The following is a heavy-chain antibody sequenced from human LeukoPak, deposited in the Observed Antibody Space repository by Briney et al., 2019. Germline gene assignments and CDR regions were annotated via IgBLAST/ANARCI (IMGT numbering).Heavy chain of an antibody. D-gene: IGHD7-27*01. CDR3: ARLRNWEGGLAAFDI. CDR1: GGSISSYY. Sequence: SETLSLTCTVSGGSISSYYWSWIRQPPGKGLEWIGYIYYSGSTNYNPSLKSRVTISVDTSKNQFSLKLSSVTAADTAVYYCARLRNWEGGLAAFDIWGQGTMVTVSS. J-gene: IGHJ3*02. V-gene: IGHV4-59*08. CDR2: IYYSGST.